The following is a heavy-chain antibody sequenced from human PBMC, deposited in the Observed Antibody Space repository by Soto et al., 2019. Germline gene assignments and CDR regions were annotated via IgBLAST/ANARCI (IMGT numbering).Heavy chain of an antibody. J-gene: IGHJ4*02. D-gene: IGHD2-21*02. CDR2: INSDETIT. V-gene: IGHV3-74*01. Sequence: GGSLRLSCAASGFTFSNYWMHWVRQRPGKGLVWVSRINSDETITSYAESVKGRFTISRDDAKNTLYLQMSSLRVEDTALYYCVCFECGRTAVVTAMEANGYWGQGTLVAVSS. CDR3: VCFECGRTAVVTAMEANGY. CDR1: GFTFSNYW.